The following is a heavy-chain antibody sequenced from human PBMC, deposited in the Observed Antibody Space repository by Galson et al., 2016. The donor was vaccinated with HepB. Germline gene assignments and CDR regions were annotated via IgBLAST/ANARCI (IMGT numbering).Heavy chain of an antibody. V-gene: IGHV6-1*01. Sequence: CAISGDSVSSNNAAWTWIRQSPSGGLEWLGRTYYRSKWYNDYAVSVKSRININPDTSKNQFSLQMNPVTPEDMAVYFCVRDRKMIRDSQYYYAMDVWGQGTKVTVSS. CDR3: VRDRKMIRDSQYYYAMDV. D-gene: IGHD3-10*01. CDR1: GDSVSSNNAA. CDR2: TYYRSKWYN. J-gene: IGHJ6*02.